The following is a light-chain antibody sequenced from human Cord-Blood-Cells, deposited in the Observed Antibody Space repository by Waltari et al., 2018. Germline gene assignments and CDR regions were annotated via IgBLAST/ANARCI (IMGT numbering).Light chain of an antibody. V-gene: IGKV3-15*01. J-gene: IGKJ2*01. CDR2: GAS. Sequence: ELVMTQSPATLSASPGERATLSCRASQSVSSNLAWYQQNTGQAPRLLIYGASTRATGIPARFSGSGSGTEFTLTISSLQSEDFAVYYCQQYNNWPPYTFGQGTKLEIK. CDR3: QQYNNWPPYT. CDR1: QSVSSN.